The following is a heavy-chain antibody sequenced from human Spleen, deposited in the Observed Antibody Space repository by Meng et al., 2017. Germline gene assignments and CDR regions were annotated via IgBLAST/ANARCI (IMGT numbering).Heavy chain of an antibody. CDR2: IYHSGSN. CDR3: ARASKGDSSGYCLDY. J-gene: IGHJ4*02. V-gene: IGHV4-4*02. D-gene: IGHD3-22*01. Sequence: QVQLQESGPGLVKPSGTLSLTFAFAGGSISSSNWWSWVRQPPGKGLEWIGEIYHSGSNNYRQSLKSRVTISVDKAKNQFALKLSSVTAADTAVYYCARASKGDSSGYCLDYWGQGTLVTVSS. CDR1: GGSISSSNW.